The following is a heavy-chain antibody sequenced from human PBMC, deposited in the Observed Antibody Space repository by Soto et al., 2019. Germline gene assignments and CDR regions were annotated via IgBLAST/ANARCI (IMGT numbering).Heavy chain of an antibody. V-gene: IGHV4-31*03. CDR1: GASIGSRNYY. CDR2: LSHSGGT. CDR3: ARVTRPDTRFGESIFDF. J-gene: IGHJ4*02. D-gene: IGHD3-10*01. Sequence: QVQLQESGPGLVKPSQTLSLTCTVSGASIGSRNYYWHWIRQDPGKGLEWIGWLSHSGGTYYNPSLMSRMTIAVATSKDQFSLRLTSVTAADTAVYYCARVTRPDTRFGESIFDFWGQGTLVTVSS.